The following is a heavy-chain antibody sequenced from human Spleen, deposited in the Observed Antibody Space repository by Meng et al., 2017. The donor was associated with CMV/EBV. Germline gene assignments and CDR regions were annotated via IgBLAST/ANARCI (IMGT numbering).Heavy chain of an antibody. J-gene: IGHJ5*02. CDR1: SGSISSSSYY. D-gene: IGHD2-8*02. V-gene: IGHV4-39*07. CDR2: FSDSGRT. CDR3: ARSPGFWSLDP. Sequence: SETLSLTCTVSSGSISSSSYYWGWIRQPPGKGLEWIGEFSDSGRTRYNPSFQSRVTISGDRTENHFSLELTSVTAADTGVYFCARSPGFWSLDPWGRGALVTVSS.